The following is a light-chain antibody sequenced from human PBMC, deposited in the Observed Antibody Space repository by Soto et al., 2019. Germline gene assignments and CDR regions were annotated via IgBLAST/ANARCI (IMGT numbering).Light chain of an antibody. CDR3: QQYGSSPVT. CDR2: GAS. V-gene: IGKV3-20*01. J-gene: IGKJ5*01. Sequence: EIVLTQSPSPLSLSPGDSAILSCRASQSLLNTYLAWYQQKPGQAPRLLVIGASIRSNGVPDRFSGSGYGTDFTLTINSVEPEDFAVYWCQQYGSSPVTFGQGTRLEIK. CDR1: QSLLNTY.